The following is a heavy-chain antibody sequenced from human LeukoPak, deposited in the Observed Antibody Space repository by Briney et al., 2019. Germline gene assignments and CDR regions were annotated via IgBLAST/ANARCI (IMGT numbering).Heavy chain of an antibody. CDR1: GYTFTGYY. CDR2: INPSGGST. D-gene: IGHD2-21*02. Sequence: ASVKVSCKASGYTFTGYYMHWVRQAPGQGLEWMGIINPSGGSTSYAQKFQGRVTMTRDTSTSTVYMELSSLRSEDTAVYYCARDSGYCGGDCYAFDYWGQGTLVTVSS. J-gene: IGHJ4*02. CDR3: ARDSGYCGGDCYAFDY. V-gene: IGHV1-46*01.